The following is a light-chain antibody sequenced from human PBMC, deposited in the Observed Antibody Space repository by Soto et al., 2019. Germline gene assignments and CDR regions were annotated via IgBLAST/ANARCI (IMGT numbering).Light chain of an antibody. V-gene: IGLV1-44*01. J-gene: IGLJ3*02. CDR1: NSNVGSNS. CDR3: STWDDNLSTWL. Sequence: QSVLTQPPSASGTPGQRVTISCSGRNSNVGSNSVNWYQQFPGMAPKLLLYSDNQRPSGVPDRFSGSNSGSSASLAISGLQSEDEADYHCSTWDDNLSTWLFGGGTKLTVL. CDR2: SDN.